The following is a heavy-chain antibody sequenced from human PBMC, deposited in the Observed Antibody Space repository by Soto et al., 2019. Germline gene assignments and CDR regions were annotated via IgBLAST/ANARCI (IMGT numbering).Heavy chain of an antibody. J-gene: IGHJ6*04. CDR2: INPNSGGT. V-gene: IGHV1-2*04. CDR1: GYTFTGYY. Sequence: ASVKVSCKASGYTFTGYYMHWVRQAPGQGLEWMGWINPNSGGTNYAQKFQGWVTMTRDTSISTAYMELCRLRSDDTAVYYCARDLAPKRHGSGSYSFYSYGMDAWGKGTTVTVSS. CDR3: ARDLAPKRHGSGSYSFYSYGMDA. D-gene: IGHD3-10*01.